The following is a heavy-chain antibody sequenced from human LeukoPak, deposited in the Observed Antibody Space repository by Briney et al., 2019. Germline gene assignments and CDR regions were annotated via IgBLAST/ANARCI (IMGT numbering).Heavy chain of an antibody. D-gene: IGHD3-22*01. CDR1: GFTFSSYG. CDR3: AKDLSYYHDNSGYSYLDY. Sequence: GRSLRLSCAASGFTFSSYGMHWVRQAPGKGLERVAVISYDGSDTYYADSVKGRFTISRDNSKSTLYLQMNSLRAEDTAVYYCAKDLSYYHDNSGYSYLDYWGQGTLVTVSS. J-gene: IGHJ4*02. CDR2: ISYDGSDT. V-gene: IGHV3-30*18.